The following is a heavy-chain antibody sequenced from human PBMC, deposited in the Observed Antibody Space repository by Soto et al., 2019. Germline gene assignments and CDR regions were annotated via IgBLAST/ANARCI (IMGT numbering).Heavy chain of an antibody. CDR1: GATFSSYA. Sequence: AVKVSCKASGATFSSYAISWVRQAPGQGLEWMGGIIPIFGTANYAQKFQGRVTITADESTSTAYMELSSLRSEDTAVYYCARDDFRDILTGYSNYYYGMDVWGQGTTVTASS. J-gene: IGHJ6*02. CDR2: IIPIFGTA. D-gene: IGHD3-9*01. CDR3: ARDDFRDILTGYSNYYYGMDV. V-gene: IGHV1-69*13.